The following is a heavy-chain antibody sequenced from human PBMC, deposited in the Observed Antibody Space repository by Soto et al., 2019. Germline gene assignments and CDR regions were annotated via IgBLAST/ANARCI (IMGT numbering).Heavy chain of an antibody. J-gene: IGHJ4*02. CDR3: ARDQRYSSSSHYFDY. CDR2: TYYRSKWYN. D-gene: IGHD6-6*01. Sequence: PSQTLSLTCAISGDSVSINSAACNCIRQSPSRGLEWLGRTYYRSKWYNDYAVSVKSRITINPDTSKNQFSLQLNSVTPEDTAVYYCARDQRYSSSSHYFDYWGQGPLVTVSS. V-gene: IGHV6-1*01. CDR1: GDSVSINSAA.